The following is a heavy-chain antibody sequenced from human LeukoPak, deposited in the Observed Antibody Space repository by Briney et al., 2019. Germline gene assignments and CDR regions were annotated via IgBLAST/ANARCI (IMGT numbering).Heavy chain of an antibody. Sequence: PGGSLRLSCAASGFTFSSYSMNWVRQAPGKGLEWVSSISSSSSYIYYADSVKGRFTISRDNAKNSLYLQMNSLRAEDTAVYYCARGTTSYSSSGYHDYWGQGTLVTVSS. J-gene: IGHJ4*02. V-gene: IGHV3-21*01. CDR3: ARGTTSYSSSGYHDY. D-gene: IGHD6-13*01. CDR2: ISSSSSYI. CDR1: GFTFSSYS.